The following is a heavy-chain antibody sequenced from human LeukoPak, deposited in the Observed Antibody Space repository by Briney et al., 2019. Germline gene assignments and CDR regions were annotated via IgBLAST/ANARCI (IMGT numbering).Heavy chain of an antibody. CDR1: GYSFTSYG. CDR3: ARVRIAAAGTPDY. J-gene: IGHJ4*02. D-gene: IGHD6-13*01. V-gene: IGHV1-18*01. Sequence: GESLKISCKGSGYSFTSYGISWVRQAPGQGLEWMGWISAYNGNTNYAQKLQGRVTMTTDTSTSTAYMELRSLRSDDTAVYYCARVRIAAAGTPDYWGQGTLVTVSS. CDR2: ISAYNGNT.